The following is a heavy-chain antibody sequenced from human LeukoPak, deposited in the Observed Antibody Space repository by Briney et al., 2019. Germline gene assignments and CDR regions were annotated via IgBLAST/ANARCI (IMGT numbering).Heavy chain of an antibody. CDR2: ISGSGGST. J-gene: IGHJ4*02. CDR3: ARSKQWLFYFDY. D-gene: IGHD6-19*01. V-gene: IGHV3-23*01. Sequence: GGSLRLSCAASGFTFSSYAMSWVRQAPGKGLEWVSAISGSGGSTYYADSVKGRFTISRDNSKNTLYLQMNSLRAEDTAVYYCARSKQWLFYFDYWGQGTLVTVSS. CDR1: GFTFSSYA.